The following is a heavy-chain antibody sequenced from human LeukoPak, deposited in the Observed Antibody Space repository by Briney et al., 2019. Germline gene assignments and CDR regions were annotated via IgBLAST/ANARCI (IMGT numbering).Heavy chain of an antibody. CDR2: MNSDGSNT. CDR1: GFTFSNYW. CDR3: ARDLGQYYDTSDNWFDP. V-gene: IGHV3-74*01. J-gene: IGHJ5*02. Sequence: TGGSLRLSCAASGFTFSNYWMHWVRQAPGKGLVGISRMNSDGSNTSYADSVKGRFTISRDNAKNTLNLQMNSLRAEDTAVYYCARDLGQYYDTSDNWFDPWGQGTLVTVSS. D-gene: IGHD3-22*01.